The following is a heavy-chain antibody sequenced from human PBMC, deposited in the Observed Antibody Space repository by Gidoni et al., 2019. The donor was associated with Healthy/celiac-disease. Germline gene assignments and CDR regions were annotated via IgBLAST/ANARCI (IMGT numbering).Heavy chain of an antibody. CDR1: GFPFSRYW. CDR3: AREITGYCSSTSCSHYGMDV. CDR2: INSDGSST. D-gene: IGHD2-2*01. V-gene: IGHV3-74*01. J-gene: IGHJ6*02. Sequence: EVQPVESGGGLIQHGGSLRLSCAASGFPFSRYWMPRVRKAPGKGLVWVSGINSDGSSTSYADSVKGRFTISRDNAKNTLYLQMNSLRAEDTAVYYCAREITGYCSSTSCSHYGMDVWGQGTTVTVSS.